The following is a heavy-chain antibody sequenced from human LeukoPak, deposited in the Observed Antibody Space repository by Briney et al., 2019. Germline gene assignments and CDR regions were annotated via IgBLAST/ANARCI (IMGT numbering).Heavy chain of an antibody. CDR1: GYTFTSYD. D-gene: IGHD4-17*01. CDR3: ARGAHDYGGYVSDY. CDR2: MNPNSGNT. J-gene: IGHJ4*02. Sequence: SVKVSCKASGYTFTSYDINWVRQATGQGLEWMGWMNPNSGNTGYAQKFQGRVTMTRNTSISTAYMELSSLRSEDTALYYCARGAHDYGGYVSDYWGQGTLVTVSS. V-gene: IGHV1-8*01.